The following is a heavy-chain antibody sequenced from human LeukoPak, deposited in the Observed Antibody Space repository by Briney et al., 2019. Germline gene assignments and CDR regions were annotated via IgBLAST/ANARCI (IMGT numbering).Heavy chain of an antibody. J-gene: IGHJ4*02. Sequence: SQTPSLTCTVSGGSISSGDYYWSWIRQPPGKGLEWIGYIYYSGSTYYNPSLKSRVTISVDTSKNQFSLRLSSVTAADTAVYYCAEWGSGSHDEGPFDYWGQGTLVTVSS. D-gene: IGHD3-10*01. CDR3: AEWGSGSHDEGPFDY. CDR1: GGSISSGDYY. V-gene: IGHV4-30-4*01. CDR2: IYYSGST.